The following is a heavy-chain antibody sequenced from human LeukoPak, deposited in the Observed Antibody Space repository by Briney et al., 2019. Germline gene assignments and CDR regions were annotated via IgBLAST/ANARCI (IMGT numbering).Heavy chain of an antibody. D-gene: IGHD6-13*01. V-gene: IGHV4-39*01. J-gene: IGHJ5*02. CDR1: GDSISSRSYY. Sequence: PSKTLSLTCTVSGDSISSRSYYWGWIRQPPGKGLEWIGSIYYSGSTYYNPSLKSRVTISVDTSKNQFSLKLSSVTAADTAVYYCARGYSSSWYFNWFDPWGQGTLVTVSS. CDR3: ARGYSSSWYFNWFDP. CDR2: IYYSGST.